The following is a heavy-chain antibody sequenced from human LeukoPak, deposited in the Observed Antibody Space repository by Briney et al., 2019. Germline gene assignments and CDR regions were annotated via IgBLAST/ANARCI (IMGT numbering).Heavy chain of an antibody. Sequence: SVKVSCKASGGTFSSYAISWVRQAPGQGLEWMGGIIPIFGTANYAQKFQGRVTITTDESTSTAYMELSSLRSEDTAVYYCASRWGYCSSTSCPLYYYYMDVWGKGTTVTVPS. CDR3: ASRWGYCSSTSCPLYYYYMDV. V-gene: IGHV1-69*05. CDR2: IIPIFGTA. CDR1: GGTFSSYA. D-gene: IGHD2-2*01. J-gene: IGHJ6*03.